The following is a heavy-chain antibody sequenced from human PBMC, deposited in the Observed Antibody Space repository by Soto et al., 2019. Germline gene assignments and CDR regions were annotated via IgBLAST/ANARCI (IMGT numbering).Heavy chain of an antibody. Sequence: SETLSLTCTVSGASITSGDYSWNWIRQPPGKGLEWIGYIYHTGTTYYNPSLQSRVTISVDTSMNQFSLKLRSVTAADTAVYYCVRERIKMYGVLTPSFDTWGQGTLVTVSS. CDR1: GASITSGDYS. V-gene: IGHV4-30-4*01. CDR3: VRERIKMYGVLTPSFDT. D-gene: IGHD3-3*01. CDR2: IYHTGTT. J-gene: IGHJ5*02.